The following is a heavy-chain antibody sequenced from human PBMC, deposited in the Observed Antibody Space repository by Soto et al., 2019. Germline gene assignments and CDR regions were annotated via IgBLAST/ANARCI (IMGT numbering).Heavy chain of an antibody. CDR2: IIPIFGTA. D-gene: IGHD5-12*01. CDR3: AIEMATIRSTADAFDI. V-gene: IGHV1-69*12. CDR1: GGTFSSYA. J-gene: IGHJ3*02. Sequence: QVQLVQSGAEVKKPGSSVKVSCTASGGTFSSYAISWVRQAPGQGLEWMGGIIPIFGTANYAQKFQGRVTITADESTSTAYMELSSLRSEDTAVYYCAIEMATIRSTADAFDIWGQGTMVTVSS.